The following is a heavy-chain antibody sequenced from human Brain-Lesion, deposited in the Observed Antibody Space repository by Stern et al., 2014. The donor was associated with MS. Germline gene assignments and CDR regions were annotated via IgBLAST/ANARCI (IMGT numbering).Heavy chain of an antibody. Sequence: VQLVQSGPGLVKPSQTLSLSCTVSGGSISSGGYYWSWIRQPAGKGLEWIGRIFNSGSTSYNPSPQSRVTITNDTPQNQFSLSRNPMTAADTAVYYCARGRVVPGFQYYATDVWGQGTTVIVSS. D-gene: IGHD2-2*01. CDR3: ARGRVVPGFQYYATDV. CDR1: GGSISSGGYY. CDR2: IFNSGST. V-gene: IGHV4-61*02. J-gene: IGHJ6*02.